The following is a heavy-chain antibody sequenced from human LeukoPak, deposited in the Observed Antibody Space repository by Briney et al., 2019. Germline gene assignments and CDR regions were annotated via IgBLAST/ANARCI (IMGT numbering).Heavy chain of an antibody. D-gene: IGHD1-26*01. Sequence: GGSLRLSCAASGLTFNAYAFTWVRQAPGKGLEWVSSISGSAGSTYYTDSVKGRFTISRDNSKNTLYLQMNSLRAEDTALYYCARDRSGSYYFDAFDIWGQGTMVTVSS. V-gene: IGHV3-23*01. CDR3: ARDRSGSYYFDAFDI. CDR1: GLTFNAYA. J-gene: IGHJ3*02. CDR2: ISGSAGST.